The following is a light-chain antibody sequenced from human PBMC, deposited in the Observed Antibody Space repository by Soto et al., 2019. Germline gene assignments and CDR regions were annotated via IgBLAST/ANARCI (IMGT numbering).Light chain of an antibody. CDR2: GNN. CDR3: QSYDSSLSGSV. V-gene: IGLV1-40*01. Sequence: QSXLTQPPXVSGAXXXXVXXXXTGSSSNIGARYDVHWYQQLPGTAPKLLIYGNNNRPSGVPDRFSGSKSGTSASLAITGLQAEDEADYYCQSYDSSLSGSVFGGGTKVTVL. J-gene: IGLJ2*01. CDR1: SSNIGARYD.